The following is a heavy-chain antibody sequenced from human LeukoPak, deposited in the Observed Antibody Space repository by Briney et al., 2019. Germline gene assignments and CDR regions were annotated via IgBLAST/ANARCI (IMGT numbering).Heavy chain of an antibody. V-gene: IGHV3-66*01. CDR3: ARRSGEGFFDY. D-gene: IGHD1-26*01. CDR2: IYSGGDT. Sequence: GGSLRLSCAASGVTVSSNYMTRVRQAPGKGLEWLSVIYSGGDTYYADSVKGRFSISRDNSKNTLYLQMNSLRAEDTALYYCARRSGEGFFDYWGQGTLVTVSS. J-gene: IGHJ4*02. CDR1: GVTVSSNY.